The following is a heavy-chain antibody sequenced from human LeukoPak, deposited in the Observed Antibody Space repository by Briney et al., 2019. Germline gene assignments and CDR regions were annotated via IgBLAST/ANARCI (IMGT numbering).Heavy chain of an antibody. J-gene: IGHJ4*02. D-gene: IGHD3-22*01. CDR2: INHSGST. CDR1: GGSFSGYY. CDR3: ARDLVARRESITMIVVSGY. V-gene: IGHV4-34*01. Sequence: SETLSLTCAVYGGSFSGYYWSWIRQPPGRGPEWIGEINHSGSTNYNPSLKSRVTISVDTSKNQFSLKLSPVTAADTAVYYCARDLVARRESITMIVVSGYWGQGTLVTVSS.